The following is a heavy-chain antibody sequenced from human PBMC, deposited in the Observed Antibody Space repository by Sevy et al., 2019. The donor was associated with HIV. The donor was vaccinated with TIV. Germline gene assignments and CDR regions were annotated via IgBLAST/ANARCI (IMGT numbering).Heavy chain of an antibody. CDR1: GGTFSSYA. CDR3: ARGKQELRFLEWLPSVGYYFDY. D-gene: IGHD3-3*01. V-gene: IGHV1-69*13. J-gene: IGHJ4*02. CDR2: IIPIFGTA. Sequence: SVKVSCKASGGTFSSYAISWVRQAPGQGLEWMGGIIPIFGTANYAQKFQGRVTITADESTSTAYMELSSLRSEDTAVYYCARGKQELRFLEWLPSVGYYFDYWGQGTLVTVSS.